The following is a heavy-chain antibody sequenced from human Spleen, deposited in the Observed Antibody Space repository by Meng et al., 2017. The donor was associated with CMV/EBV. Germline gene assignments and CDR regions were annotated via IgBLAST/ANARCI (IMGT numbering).Heavy chain of an antibody. D-gene: IGHD3-10*01. Sequence: CAVSGGSINSGNWWTGVRQAQRKGLEWIGEIYHNGDSNSKPSLKSRVTMSVDRSKNQFSLRVSSVTAADTAVYYCARSLVRGVIDFWGQGILVTVSS. CDR3: ARSLVRGVIDF. V-gene: IGHV4-4*02. J-gene: IGHJ4*02. CDR2: IYHNGDS. CDR1: GGSINSGNW.